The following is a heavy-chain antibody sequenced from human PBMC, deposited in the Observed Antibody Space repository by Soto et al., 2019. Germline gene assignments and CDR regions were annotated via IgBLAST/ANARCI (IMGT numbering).Heavy chain of an antibody. D-gene: IGHD6-13*01. J-gene: IGHJ4*02. Sequence: QVQLVESGGGVVQPGRSLRLSCAASGFTFSSYGMHWVRQAPGKGLEWVAVISYDGSNKYYADSVKGRFTISRDNSKNTLYLQMNSLRAEDTAVYYCAKDGRAGHSSSWYLDDWGQVTLVTVSS. CDR3: AKDGRAGHSSSWYLDD. CDR2: ISYDGSNK. CDR1: GFTFSSYG. V-gene: IGHV3-30*18.